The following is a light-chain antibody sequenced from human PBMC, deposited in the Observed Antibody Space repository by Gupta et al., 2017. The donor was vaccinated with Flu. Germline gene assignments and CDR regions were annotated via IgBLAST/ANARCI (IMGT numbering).Light chain of an antibody. CDR2: KAS. CDR1: QSISSW. V-gene: IGKV1-5*03. CDR3: QQYNTYSPT. J-gene: IGKJ1*01. Sequence: GDRVTITCRASQSISSWLAWYQQIPGKAPNLLIYKASSLETGVPSRFSGSGSGTEFTLTISSLQPDDFATYYCQQYNTYSPTFGQGTRVEIK.